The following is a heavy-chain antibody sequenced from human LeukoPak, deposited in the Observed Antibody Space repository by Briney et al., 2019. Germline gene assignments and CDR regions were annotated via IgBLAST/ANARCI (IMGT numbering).Heavy chain of an antibody. J-gene: IGHJ4*02. CDR3: AKDLTTVVTSRFDD. Sequence: GGSLRLSCAASGFIFSSYAMSWVRQAPGKGLEWVPAISNTGGSTYYADSVKGRFTISRDDSKNTLYLQMNNLRAEDTAIYYCAKDLTTVVTSRFDDWGQGTLVTVSS. CDR1: GFIFSSYA. CDR2: ISNTGGST. D-gene: IGHD4-23*01. V-gene: IGHV3-23*01.